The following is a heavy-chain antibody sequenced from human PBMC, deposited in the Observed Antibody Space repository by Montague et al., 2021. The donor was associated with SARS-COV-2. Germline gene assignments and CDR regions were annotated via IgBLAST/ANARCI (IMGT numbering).Heavy chain of an antibody. CDR3: ARKMDSSFDV. CDR2: TYYRSKWYN. J-gene: IGHJ3*01. CDR1: GASLSSDSLS. Sequence: GASLSSDSLSWHWISHSPSRGLEWLASTYYRSKWYNDSAPSVSGRATVKPDTSRNQFSLRMDSVTPEDTALYFCARKMDSSFDVWGKGTMVIVSS. V-gene: IGHV6-1*01. D-gene: IGHD2-2*03.